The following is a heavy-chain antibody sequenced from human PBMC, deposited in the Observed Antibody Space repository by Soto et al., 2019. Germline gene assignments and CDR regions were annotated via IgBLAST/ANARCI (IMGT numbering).Heavy chain of an antibody. J-gene: IGHJ4*02. CDR2: FFFTGST. D-gene: IGHD3-10*01. Sequence: QVHLQESGPGLVKPSGTLSLSCTVSGGSISNYYWNWIRQPPGKGLEWIGYFFFTGSTNYNPSLMRRVTISVDTSKSQFSLRLASVTAADTAVYYCARGYGESSSFLDYWGQGTLVTVSS. CDR1: GGSISNYY. CDR3: ARGYGESSSFLDY. V-gene: IGHV4-59*01.